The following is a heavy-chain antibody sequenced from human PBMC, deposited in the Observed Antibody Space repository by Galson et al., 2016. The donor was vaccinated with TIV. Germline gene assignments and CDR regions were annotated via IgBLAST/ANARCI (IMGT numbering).Heavy chain of an antibody. CDR2: IYPGDSET. CDR3: ARAFGTGNYFVDF. J-gene: IGHJ4*02. D-gene: IGHD3/OR15-3a*01. V-gene: IGHV5-51*01. Sequence: SGAEVKKSGESLKISCKGSGYRFTNYWIGWVRQMPGKGLEWVAIIYPGDSETRYSPSFQGQVTISADKSINTAFVQWSSLKASDTAMYYGARAFGTGNYFVDFWSQETLVTVSS. CDR1: GYRFTNYW.